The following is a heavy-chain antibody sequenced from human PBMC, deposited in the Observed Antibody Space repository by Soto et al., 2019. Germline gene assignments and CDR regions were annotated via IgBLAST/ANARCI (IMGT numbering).Heavy chain of an antibody. J-gene: IGHJ4*02. CDR1: GGSISSYY. D-gene: IGHD3-22*01. CDR2: MFYSGST. CDR3: ARAEDPDSSGYYLVDY. V-gene: IGHV4-59*12. Sequence: PSETLSLTCTVSGGSISSYYWSWIRQPPGKGLEWIGYMFYSGSTNYNPSLKSRVIISGDTSKNQISLKLSSVTAADTAVYYCARAEDPDSSGYYLVDYWGQGTLVTVSS.